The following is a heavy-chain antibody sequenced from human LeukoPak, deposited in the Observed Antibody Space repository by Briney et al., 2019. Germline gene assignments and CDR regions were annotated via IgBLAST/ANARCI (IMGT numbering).Heavy chain of an antibody. Sequence: PSETLSLTCAVYGGSFSGYYWSWIRQPPGKGLEWIGEINHSGSTNYNPSLKSRATISVDTSKNQFSLKLSSVTAADTAVYYCARGRTYYDFWSGSRRPGGWFDPWGQGTLVTVSS. V-gene: IGHV4-34*01. CDR1: GGSFSGYY. D-gene: IGHD3-3*01. CDR2: INHSGST. J-gene: IGHJ5*02. CDR3: ARGRTYYDFWSGSRRPGGWFDP.